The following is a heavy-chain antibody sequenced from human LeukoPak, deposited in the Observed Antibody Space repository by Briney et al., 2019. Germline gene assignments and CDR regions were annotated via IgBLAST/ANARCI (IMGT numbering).Heavy chain of an antibody. CDR3: ARRRIAVAGPRYNWFDP. D-gene: IGHD6-19*01. CDR2: IYYSGST. CDR1: GGSISSSSYY. Sequence: SETLSLTCTVSGGSISSSSYYWGWIRQPPGKGLEWIGSIYYSGSTYYNPSLKSRVTISVDTSKNQFSLKLSSVTAADTAVYYCARRRIAVAGPRYNWFDPWGQGTLVTVFS. V-gene: IGHV4-39*07. J-gene: IGHJ5*02.